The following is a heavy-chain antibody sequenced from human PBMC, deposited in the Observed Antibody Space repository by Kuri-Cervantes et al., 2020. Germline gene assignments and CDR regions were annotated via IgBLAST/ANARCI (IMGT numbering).Heavy chain of an antibody. CDR2: IGTAGDT. V-gene: IGHV3-13*01. D-gene: IGHD2-15*01. CDR3: ARDCSSAAEGCAYGMDV. Sequence: GESLKISCAASGFTFSSYDMHWVRQATGKGLEWVSAIGTAGDTYYPGSVKGRFTISRENAKNSLYLQVNSLRAGDTAVYYCARDCSSAAEGCAYGMDVWGQGTTVTAP. J-gene: IGHJ6*02. CDR1: GFTFSSYD.